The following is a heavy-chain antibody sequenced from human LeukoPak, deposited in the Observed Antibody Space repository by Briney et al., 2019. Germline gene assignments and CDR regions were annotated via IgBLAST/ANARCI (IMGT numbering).Heavy chain of an antibody. J-gene: IGHJ4*02. V-gene: IGHV3-48*01. Sequence: PGGSLRLSCAASGFTFSSYSMNWVRQAPGKGLEWVSYISSSSSTIYYADSVKGRFAISRDNAKNSLYLQVSSLRAEDTAVSYFARANYCSSTSCQKGLYYFDYWGQGTLVTVSS. CDR2: ISSSSSTI. CDR1: GFTFSSYS. CDR3: ARANYCSSTSCQKGLYYFDY. D-gene: IGHD2-2*01.